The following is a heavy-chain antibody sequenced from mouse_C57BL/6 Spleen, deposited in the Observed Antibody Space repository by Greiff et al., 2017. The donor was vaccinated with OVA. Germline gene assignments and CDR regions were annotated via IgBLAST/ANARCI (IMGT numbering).Heavy chain of an antibody. CDR1: GYTFTSYW. D-gene: IGHD1-1*01. Sequence: EVQLQQPGTELVKPGASVKLSCKASGYTFTSYWMHWVKQSHGKSLEWIGDINPNNGGTIYNQKFKGKATLTVDKSSSTAYMELRSLTSEDTAVYYCARRGYYGSSRLDYWGQGTTLTVSS. CDR3: ARRGYYGSSRLDY. CDR2: INPNNGGT. J-gene: IGHJ2*01. V-gene: IGHV1-18*01.